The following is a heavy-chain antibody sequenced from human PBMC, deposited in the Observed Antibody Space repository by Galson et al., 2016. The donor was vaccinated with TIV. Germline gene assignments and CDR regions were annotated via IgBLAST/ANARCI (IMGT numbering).Heavy chain of an antibody. Sequence: QSGAEVKKPGESLKISCKHSGYGFVDYWIVWVRQRPGKGLEWMGIVYLGDSVTRYRPSFQGQVAISAEKSSNTAYLQWSSLQASDTAMYYCARTAGGIDQWGQGTLVTVSS. CDR3: ARTAGGIDQ. D-gene: IGHD1-26*01. CDR2: VYLGDSVT. CDR1: GYGFVDYW. V-gene: IGHV5-51*01. J-gene: IGHJ4*02.